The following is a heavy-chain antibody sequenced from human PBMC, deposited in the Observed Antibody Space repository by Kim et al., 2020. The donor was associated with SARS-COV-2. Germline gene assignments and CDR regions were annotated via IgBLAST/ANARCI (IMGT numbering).Heavy chain of an antibody. Sequence: GGSLRLSCAASGFTFSTYSMNWVRQAPGKGLEWVSSISNSGNIIYYADSVKGRFTISRDNAEHSVFLQMNSLRVEDTAIYYCARHFFQGVATPPDRWGQGTLVTVSS. D-gene: IGHD3-10*01. CDR3: ARHFFQGVATPPDR. CDR2: ISNSGNII. V-gene: IGHV3-21*01. J-gene: IGHJ5*02. CDR1: GFTFSTYS.